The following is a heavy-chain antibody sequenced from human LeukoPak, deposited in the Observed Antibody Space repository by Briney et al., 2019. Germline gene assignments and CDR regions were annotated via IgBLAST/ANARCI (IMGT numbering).Heavy chain of an antibody. CDR1: GLTLSSYG. J-gene: IGHJ5*02. CDR3: AKDKVSGSYYRLGWFDP. Sequence: PGGSLRLSCAASGLTLSSYGIHWVRQAPGKGLEWVAFIRYDGSNKYYVDSVKGRFTISRDNSKNTLYLQMNSLRTEDTALYYCAKDKVSGSYYRLGWFDPWGQGTLVTVSS. D-gene: IGHD3-10*01. V-gene: IGHV3-30*02. CDR2: IRYDGSNK.